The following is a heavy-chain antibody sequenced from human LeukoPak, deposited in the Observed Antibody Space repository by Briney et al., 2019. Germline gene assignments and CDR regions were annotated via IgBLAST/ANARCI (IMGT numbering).Heavy chain of an antibody. J-gene: IGHJ4*02. V-gene: IGHV3-23*01. CDR1: GFTFCSYA. CDR2: ISGSGGST. Sequence: HPGGSLRLSCATSGFTFCSYALSWVRQAPGKGLEWVSAISGSGGSTYYADSVKGRFTISRDNSKNTLYLQMNSLRAEDTAVYYCAKLTSRPPYYFDYWGQGTLVTVSS. D-gene: IGHD6-6*01. CDR3: AKLTSRPPYYFDY.